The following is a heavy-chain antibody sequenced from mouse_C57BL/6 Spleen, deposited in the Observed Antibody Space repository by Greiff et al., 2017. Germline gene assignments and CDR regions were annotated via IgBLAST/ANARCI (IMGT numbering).Heavy chain of an antibody. CDR2: IDPSDSYT. CDR1: GYTFTSYW. V-gene: IGHV1-50*01. J-gene: IGHJ4*01. Sequence: VQLQQPGAELVKPGASVKLSCKASGYTFTSYWMQWVKQRPGQGLEWIGEIDPSDSYTNYSQKFKGKATLTVDTSSSTAYMQLSSLTSEDSAVYYCASFEAMDYWGQGTSVTVSS. CDR3: ASFEAMDY.